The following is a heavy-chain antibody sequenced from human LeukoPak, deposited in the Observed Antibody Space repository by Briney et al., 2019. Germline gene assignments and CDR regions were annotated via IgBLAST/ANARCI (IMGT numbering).Heavy chain of an antibody. J-gene: IGHJ2*01. Sequence: ASVKVSCKASGYTFTNYYMHWVRQAPGQGLEWMGIINPSGGSTSYAQKFQGRVTMTRDTSTSTVYMELSSLRSEDTAVYYCARYAYYGSGIVYWYFDLWGRGTLVTVSS. CDR1: GYTFTNYY. CDR2: INPSGGST. CDR3: ARYAYYGSGIVYWYFDL. V-gene: IGHV1-46*01. D-gene: IGHD3-10*01.